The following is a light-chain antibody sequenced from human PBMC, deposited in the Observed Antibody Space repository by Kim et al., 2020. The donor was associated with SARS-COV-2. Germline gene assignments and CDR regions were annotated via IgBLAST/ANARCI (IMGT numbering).Light chain of an antibody. V-gene: IGKV3-20*01. CDR1: QSVINNY. CDR3: QQYGNSPWT. CDR2: DAS. J-gene: IGKJ1*01. Sequence: APGHRATPAGRSSQSVINNYLAWYQQKPGQAPRLLMYDASTRATDIPDSFSGSGSGTDFTLTISRLEPEDFAVYYCQQYGNSPWTFGQGTKVDIK.